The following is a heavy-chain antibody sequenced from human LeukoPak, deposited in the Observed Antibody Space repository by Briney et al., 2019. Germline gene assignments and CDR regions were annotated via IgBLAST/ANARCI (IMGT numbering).Heavy chain of an antibody. D-gene: IGHD3-16*01. J-gene: IGHJ4*02. CDR1: GITFRSYA. CDR2: ISGSGGTT. CDR3: AKDRDVWGSLLHY. V-gene: IGHV3-23*01. Sequence: GGSLRLSCVASGITFRSYAMTWVRHAPGKGLEWVSSISGSGGTTYYADSVKGRFTISRDNSKNTPFLQMNSLRDEDTAVYYCAKDRDVWGSLLHYWGQGTLVTVSS.